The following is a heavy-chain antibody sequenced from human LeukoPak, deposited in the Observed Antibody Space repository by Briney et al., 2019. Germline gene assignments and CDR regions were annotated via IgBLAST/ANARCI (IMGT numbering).Heavy chain of an antibody. J-gene: IGHJ5*02. Sequence: EASVKVSCKAFGYTFTGYYMHWVRQAPGQGLEWMGWINPNSGGTDYAQKFQGRVTMTRDTSISTAYMELSRLRSDDTAVYYCARGFEIRFDPWGQGTLVTVSS. CDR2: INPNSGGT. D-gene: IGHD3-9*01. CDR1: GYTFTGYY. CDR3: ARGFEIRFDP. V-gene: IGHV1-2*02.